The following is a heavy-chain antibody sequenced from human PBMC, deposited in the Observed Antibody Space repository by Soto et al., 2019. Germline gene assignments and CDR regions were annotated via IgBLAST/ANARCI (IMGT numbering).Heavy chain of an antibody. CDR1: GGSFSGYY. CDR3: ARPKTLSGYYDY. V-gene: IGHV4-34*01. J-gene: IGHJ4*02. CDR2: INHSGST. D-gene: IGHD1-26*01. Sequence: ETLSLTCAVYGGSFSGYYWSWIRQPPGKGLEWIGEINHSGSTNYNPSLKSRVTISVDTSKNQFSLKLSSVTAADTAVYYCARPKTLSGYYDYWGQGTLVTVSS.